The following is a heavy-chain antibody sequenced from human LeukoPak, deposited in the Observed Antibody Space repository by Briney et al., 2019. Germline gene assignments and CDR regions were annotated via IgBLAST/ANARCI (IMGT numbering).Heavy chain of an antibody. CDR2: INPNSGGT. Sequence: ASVKVSCKASGYTFTGYYIHWVRQAPGQGLEWMGWINPNSGGTNYAQKFQGRVTMTRDTSISTAYMELSTLRSDDTAVYYCATQYGDYWGREAWSPSPQ. CDR1: GYTFTGYY. J-gene: IGHJ4*02. V-gene: IGHV1-2*02. CDR3: ATQYGDY. D-gene: IGHD4-17*01.